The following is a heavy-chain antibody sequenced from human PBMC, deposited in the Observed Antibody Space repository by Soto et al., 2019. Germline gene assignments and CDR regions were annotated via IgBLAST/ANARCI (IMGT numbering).Heavy chain of an antibody. V-gene: IGHV3-9*01. CDR3: AKDIRGSWVYSGYENYFDY. Sequence: GGSLRLSCAASGFTFDDYAMHWVRQAPGKGLEWVSGISWNSGSIGYADSVKGRFTISRDNAKNSLYLQMNSLRAEDTALYYCAKDIRGSWVYSGYENYFDYWGQGTLVTVSS. CDR1: GFTFDDYA. CDR2: ISWNSGSI. J-gene: IGHJ4*02. D-gene: IGHD5-12*01.